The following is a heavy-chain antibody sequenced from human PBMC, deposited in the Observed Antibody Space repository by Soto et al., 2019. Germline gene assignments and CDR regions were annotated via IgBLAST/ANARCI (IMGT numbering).Heavy chain of an antibody. D-gene: IGHD4-17*01. J-gene: IGHJ5*02. Sequence: XVSMRLSFLASRFRFSHYSMSGVRLAPGKGLEWVSGLSGGGGCTFYADSVKGRFTISRDNAKNTLYLQMSSLRAEDTAVYYCAKEGTTNPYTWFDPWGQGNLVTVS. CDR1: RFRFSHYS. CDR3: AKEGTTNPYTWFDP. CDR2: LSGGGGCT. V-gene: IGHV3-23*01.